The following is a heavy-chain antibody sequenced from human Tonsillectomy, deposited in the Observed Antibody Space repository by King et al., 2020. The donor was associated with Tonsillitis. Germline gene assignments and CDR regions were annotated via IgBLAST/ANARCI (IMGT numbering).Heavy chain of an antibody. V-gene: IGHV3-23*04. Sequence: VQLVESGGGLVQPGGSLRLSCAASGFTFSSYAMSWVRQAPGKGLEWVSAISGSGGSTYYADSVKGRFTISRDNSKNTLYLQMNSLRAEDTAVYYCATRLGTVNDYYYYGLDVWGQGTTVTVSS. CDR2: ISGSGGST. CDR1: GFTFSSYA. CDR3: ATRLGTVNDYYYYGLDV. D-gene: IGHD4-17*01. J-gene: IGHJ6*02.